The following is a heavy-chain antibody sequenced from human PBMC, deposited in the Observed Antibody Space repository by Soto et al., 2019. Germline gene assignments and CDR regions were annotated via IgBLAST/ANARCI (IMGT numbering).Heavy chain of an antibody. CDR3: VRSLMDV. V-gene: IGHV4-39*01. CDR1: GGSIRESGLY. Sequence: QMQLQESGPGLVKTSETLSLTCTVSGGSIRESGLYWGWIRQSPGKGLEWIGSIFFSGRTHYNPFLKSTVSISIDASKNQFSLNVISVTAAYTVVYYCVRSLMDVWGKGTTVTVSS. CDR2: IFFSGRT. J-gene: IGHJ6*03.